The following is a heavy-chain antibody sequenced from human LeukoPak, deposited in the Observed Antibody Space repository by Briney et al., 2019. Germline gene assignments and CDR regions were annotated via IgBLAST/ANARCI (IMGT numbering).Heavy chain of an antibody. J-gene: IGHJ4*02. D-gene: IGHD3-3*01. CDR3: ARRSGPTSGYFDY. V-gene: IGHV3-23*01. CDR1: GFTFSSYG. CDR2: ISDSGGIT. Sequence: GRSLRLSCAASGFTFSSYGMSWVRQAPGKGLEWVSTISDSGGITYYADSVKGRFTISRDNSKNTLYLQMNSLRAEDTAVYYCARRSGPTSGYFDYWGQGTLVTVSS.